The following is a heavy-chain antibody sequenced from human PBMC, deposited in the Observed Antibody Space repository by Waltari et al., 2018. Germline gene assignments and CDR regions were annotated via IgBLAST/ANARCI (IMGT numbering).Heavy chain of an antibody. CDR3: ATGGWGFYFDY. Sequence: EEQLVESGGGLVKPGGSLRLSCAGSGFTFSNYNMNWVRQAPGKGLAWVSSISTTSTYTHYADSVKGRFTISRDNAKNSLFLQMNSLTTEDTAVYYCATGGWGFYFDYWGQGTLLTVSS. V-gene: IGHV3-21*01. CDR1: GFTFSNYN. CDR2: ISTTSTYT. J-gene: IGHJ4*02. D-gene: IGHD7-27*01.